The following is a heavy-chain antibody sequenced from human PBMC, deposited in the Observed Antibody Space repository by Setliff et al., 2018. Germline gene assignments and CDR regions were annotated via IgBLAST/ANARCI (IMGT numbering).Heavy chain of an antibody. Sequence: GGSLSLSCAASGFTFSTYAMTWVRQAPGKGLEWVSTITGSGGTTYYADSVKGRFTFSRDNSKNTLHLQMNSLRAEDTAVYYCAKDRTAVAGSSYFDYWGQGILVTVSS. CDR2: ITGSGGTT. J-gene: IGHJ4*02. V-gene: IGHV3-23*01. CDR3: AKDRTAVAGSSYFDY. CDR1: GFTFSTYA. D-gene: IGHD6-19*01.